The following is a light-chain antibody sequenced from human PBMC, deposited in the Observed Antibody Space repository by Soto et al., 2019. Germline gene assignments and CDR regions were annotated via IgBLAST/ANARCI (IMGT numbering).Light chain of an antibody. CDR1: QSVTKNY. CDR2: GAS. CDR3: QQYFSSPRT. J-gene: IGKJ1*01. Sequence: EIMLTQSPGTLSLSPGERATLSCRASQSVTKNYLAWYQQKPGQAPRLLIYGASSRATGISDRFSGSGSGTDFTLTISRLEPEDFAVYYCQQYFSSPRTFGQGTKV. V-gene: IGKV3-20*01.